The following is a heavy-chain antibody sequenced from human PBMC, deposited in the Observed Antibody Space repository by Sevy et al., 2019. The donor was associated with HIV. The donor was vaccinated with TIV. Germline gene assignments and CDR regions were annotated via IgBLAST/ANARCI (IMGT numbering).Heavy chain of an antibody. Sequence: GESLKISCAASGFTFSNAWMSWVRQAPGKGLEWVGRIKSKTDGGTTDYAAPVKGRFTNSRDDSKNTLYLQMNSLKTEDTAVYYCTTGPGSNYDESSGKRVYFAYWGQGTLVTVSS. CDR1: GFTFSNAW. J-gene: IGHJ4*02. D-gene: IGHD3-22*01. CDR2: IKSKTDGGTT. V-gene: IGHV3-15*01. CDR3: TTGPGSNYDESSGKRVYFAY.